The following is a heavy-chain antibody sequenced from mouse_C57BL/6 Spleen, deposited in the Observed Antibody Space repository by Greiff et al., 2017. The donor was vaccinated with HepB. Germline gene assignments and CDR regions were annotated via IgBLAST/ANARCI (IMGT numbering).Heavy chain of an antibody. J-gene: IGHJ4*01. Sequence: QVHVKQSGPGLVQPSQRLSITCTVSGFSLTSYGVHWVRQSPGKGLEWLGVIWSGGSTDYNAAFISRLSISKDNSKSQVFFKMNSLQADDTAIYYCARKDDSNYFGYAMDYWGQGTSVTVSS. CDR3: ARKDDSNYFGYAMDY. CDR2: IWSGGST. CDR1: GFSLTSYG. D-gene: IGHD2-5*01. V-gene: IGHV2-2*01.